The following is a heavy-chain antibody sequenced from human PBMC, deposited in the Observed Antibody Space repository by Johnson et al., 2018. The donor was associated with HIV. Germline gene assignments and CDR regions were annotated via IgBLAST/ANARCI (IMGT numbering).Heavy chain of an antibody. D-gene: IGHD3-22*01. CDR1: GFTFDDYG. CDR2: MWYDGSNK. CDR3: ARFDGHYDSSGYYAFDI. J-gene: IGHJ3*02. V-gene: IGHV3-33*08. Sequence: QVQLVESGGGVVRPGGSLRLSCAASGFTFDDYGMSWVRQAPGKGLEWVAVMWYDGSNKYYADSVKGGFTISRDNAKNSLYLQMNSLRAEDTAVYYCARFDGHYDSSGYYAFDIWGQGTMVTVSS.